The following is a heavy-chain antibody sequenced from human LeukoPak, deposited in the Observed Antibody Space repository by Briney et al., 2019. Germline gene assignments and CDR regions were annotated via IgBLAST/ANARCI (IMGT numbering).Heavy chain of an antibody. CDR1: GYTFTGYY. V-gene: IGHV1-2*02. Sequence: ASVKVSCKASGYTFTGYYMHWVRPAPGQGLEWMGWINPNSGGTNYAQKFQGRVTMTRDTSISTAYMELSRLRSDDTAVYYCARAFGCTNGVCYRFSIWGQGTLVTVSS. J-gene: IGHJ4*02. CDR3: ARAFGCTNGVCYRFSI. CDR2: INPNSGGT. D-gene: IGHD2-8*01.